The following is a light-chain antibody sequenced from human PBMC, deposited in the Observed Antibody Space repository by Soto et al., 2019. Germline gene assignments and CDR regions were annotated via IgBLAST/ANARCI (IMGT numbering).Light chain of an antibody. J-gene: IGLJ1*01. CDR3: SSYTSSSTL. Sequence: LTXPASVSGSPGQSITISCTGTSSDVGSYNYVSWYQQHPGKAPKLMIYEVSDRPSGISSRFSGSKSGNTASLTISGLQTEDEADYYCSSYTSSSTLFGTGTKVTVL. V-gene: IGLV2-14*01. CDR2: EVS. CDR1: SSDVGSYNY.